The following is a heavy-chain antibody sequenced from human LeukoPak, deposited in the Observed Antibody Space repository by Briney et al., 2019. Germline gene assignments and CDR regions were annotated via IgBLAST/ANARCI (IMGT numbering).Heavy chain of an antibody. V-gene: IGHV3-20*04. CDR2: INWYGGTI. D-gene: IGHD2-2*02. CDR3: ARYGFYCSSTSCYIFDN. J-gene: IGHJ4*02. CDR1: GFTFDDYG. Sequence: PGGSLRLSCAASGFTFDDYGMSWVRQAPGKGLEWVSGINWYGGTIGYADSVKGRFTISRDNAKNSLYLQMNSLRAEDTALYYCARYGFYCSSTSCYIFDNWGQGTLVTVSS.